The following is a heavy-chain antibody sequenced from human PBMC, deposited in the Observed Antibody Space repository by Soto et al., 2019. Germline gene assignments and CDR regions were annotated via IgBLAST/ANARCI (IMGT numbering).Heavy chain of an antibody. Sequence: PGGSLRLSCAASVFTFSSYSMNWVRQAPGKGLEWVSSISSSSSYIYYADSVKGRFTISRDNAKNSLYLQMNSLRAEDTAVYYCARDGGNSEIGYYYYGMDVWGQGTTVTVSS. CDR2: ISSSSSYI. D-gene: IGHD2-21*02. CDR1: VFTFSSYS. J-gene: IGHJ6*02. CDR3: ARDGGNSEIGYYYYGMDV. V-gene: IGHV3-21*01.